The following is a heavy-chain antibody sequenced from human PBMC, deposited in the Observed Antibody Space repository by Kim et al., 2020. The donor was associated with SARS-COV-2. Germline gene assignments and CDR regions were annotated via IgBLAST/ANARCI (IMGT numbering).Heavy chain of an antibody. J-gene: IGHJ4*02. CDR3: ARDYHGEGNGNFEY. Sequence: ASVKVSCKASGYTFTSHDISWVRQGPGQRPEWMGWINPKNGNTGYTEKFRGRLTMTRDTSIRTVYMELSSLRSEDTAVYYCARDYHGEGNGNFEYWGQGTLVTVSS. CDR1: GYTFTSHD. CDR2: INPKNGNT. D-gene: IGHD3-10*01. V-gene: IGHV1-8*01.